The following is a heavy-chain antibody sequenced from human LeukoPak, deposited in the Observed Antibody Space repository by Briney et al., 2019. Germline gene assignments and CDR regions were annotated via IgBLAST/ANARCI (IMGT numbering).Heavy chain of an antibody. J-gene: IGHJ4*02. V-gene: IGHV1-46*01. D-gene: IGHD1-26*01. CDR1: GCTFTSYY. CDR2: INPSGGST. Sequence: ASVKVSCKASGCTFTSYYMHWVRQAPGQGLEWMGMINPSGGSTNYAQKFQGRVTMTRDTSTSTVYLELSSLRSEDTAVYYCAGVLVGAIGNYFDYWGQGTLVTVSS. CDR3: AGVLVGAIGNYFDY.